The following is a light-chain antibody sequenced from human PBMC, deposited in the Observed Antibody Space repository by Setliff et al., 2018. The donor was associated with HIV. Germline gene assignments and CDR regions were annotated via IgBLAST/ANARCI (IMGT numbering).Light chain of an antibody. CDR3: SSYTKTSTLL. CDR2: EVS. V-gene: IGLV2-14*01. Sequence: ASISGSPGQSITISCTGTSRDIGAYKYVSWYQQHPGKAPKLLIYEVSDRPSGVSNRFSGSKSDNTASLTISGLQTEDEADYYCSSYTKTSTLLFGTGTKVTVL. CDR1: SRDIGAYKY. J-gene: IGLJ1*01.